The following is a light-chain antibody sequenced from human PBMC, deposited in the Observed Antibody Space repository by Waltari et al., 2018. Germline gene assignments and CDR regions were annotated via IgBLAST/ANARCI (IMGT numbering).Light chain of an antibody. CDR1: RSNIGSNP. Sequence: QSVLTQPPSASGTPGQRVTISCSGSRSNIGSNPVNWYQQLPGTAPKLLIYTNNQRPSVVADRFSGSKSGTSASLAISGLQSEDEADYYCATWDDNLKVVFGGGTKLTVL. CDR2: TNN. V-gene: IGLV1-44*01. CDR3: ATWDDNLKVV. J-gene: IGLJ2*01.